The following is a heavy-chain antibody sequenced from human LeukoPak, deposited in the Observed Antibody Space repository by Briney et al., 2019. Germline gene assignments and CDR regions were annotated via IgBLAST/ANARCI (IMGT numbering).Heavy chain of an antibody. CDR1: GYSFTSYW. CDR2: IYPGDSDT. J-gene: IGHJ4*02. V-gene: IGHV5-51*01. Sequence: GESLKISCKGSGYSFTSYWIGWVRQMPGKGLEWMGIIYPGDSDTRYSPSFPGQVTISADKSISTANLQWSSLKASDTAMYYCARHVISGSSGYDLDYWGQGTLVTVSS. CDR3: ARHVISGSSGYDLDY. D-gene: IGHD3-22*01.